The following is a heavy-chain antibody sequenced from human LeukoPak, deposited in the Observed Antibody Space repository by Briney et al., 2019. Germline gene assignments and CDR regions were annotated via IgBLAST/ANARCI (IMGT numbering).Heavy chain of an antibody. V-gene: IGHV1-69*05. J-gene: IGHJ5*02. CDR2: IIPIFGTA. CDR1: GGTFSSYA. Sequence: SVKVSCKASGGTFSSYAISWVRQAPGQGLEWMGGIIPIFGTANYAQKFQGRVTITTDESTGTAYMELSSLRSEDTAVYYCARDPGYCSSTSCYGVWFDPWGQGTLVTVSS. CDR3: ARDPGYCSSTSCYGVWFDP. D-gene: IGHD2-2*01.